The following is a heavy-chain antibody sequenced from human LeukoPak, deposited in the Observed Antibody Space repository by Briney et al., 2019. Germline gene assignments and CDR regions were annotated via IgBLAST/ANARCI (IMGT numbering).Heavy chain of an antibody. J-gene: IGHJ4*02. Sequence: GRSLRLSCTASGFSISSYWMTWVRQAPGKGLEWMANIKQDESEKYYVDSVKGRFTISRDNAKNSLYLQMNSLRAEDTAVYYCARDKIEGPTKLDYWGQGILVTVSS. V-gene: IGHV3-7*01. CDR2: IKQDESEK. CDR3: ARDKIEGPTKLDY. CDR1: GFSISSYW. D-gene: IGHD1-1*01.